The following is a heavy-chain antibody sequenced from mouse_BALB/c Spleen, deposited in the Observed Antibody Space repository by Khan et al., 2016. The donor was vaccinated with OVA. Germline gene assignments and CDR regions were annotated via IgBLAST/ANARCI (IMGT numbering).Heavy chain of an antibody. V-gene: IGHV1-77*01. CDR1: GYTFTDYV. Sequence: QLQQAGPELVKPGAAVKMSCKAAGYTFTDYVMNWVKQRNGQGLEWIGQIYPGSDSTYYNEKFKGKATLTADRSSSTAYMQLSNLTSEDSAVYFCARAGWDVFAYWGQGTLVTVSA. CDR2: IYPGSDST. J-gene: IGHJ3*01. CDR3: ARAGWDVFAY. D-gene: IGHD4-1*01.